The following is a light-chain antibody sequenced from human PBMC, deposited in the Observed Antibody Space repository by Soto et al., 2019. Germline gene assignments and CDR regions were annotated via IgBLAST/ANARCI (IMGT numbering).Light chain of an antibody. Sequence: IVLKQSPGTLSLSPGGRATLSCRASQSVSRRLAWYQHRPGQSPRLLIYDASNRATGIPARFSGSGSGTDFTLTISSLEPEDFAVYYCQQRSSWITFGQGTRLEIK. CDR2: DAS. CDR1: QSVSRR. CDR3: QQRSSWIT. V-gene: IGKV3-11*01. J-gene: IGKJ5*01.